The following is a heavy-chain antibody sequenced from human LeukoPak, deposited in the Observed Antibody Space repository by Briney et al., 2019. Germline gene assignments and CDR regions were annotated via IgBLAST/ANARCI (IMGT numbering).Heavy chain of an antibody. J-gene: IGHJ4*02. CDR3: ARDRSGTYSVDY. V-gene: IGHV3-30*04. D-gene: IGHD1-26*01. CDR2: TSYDGSKR. CDR1: GFTFTSHG. Sequence: GGSLRLSCAASGFTFTSHGMHWVRQAPGKGLEWVADTSYDGSKRDYADSVKGRFTISRDDSENTVYLQMNSLRTEDTAVYYCARDRSGTYSVDYWGLGTLVTISS.